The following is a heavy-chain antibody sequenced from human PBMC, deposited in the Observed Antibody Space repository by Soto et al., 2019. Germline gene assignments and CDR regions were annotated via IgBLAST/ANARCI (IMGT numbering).Heavy chain of an antibody. CDR2: ISAYNGNT. CDR3: ARDLTASSSWYGALYYYYYGMDV. V-gene: IGHV1-18*01. J-gene: IGHJ6*02. D-gene: IGHD6-13*01. Sequence: SVKVSCKASGYTFTSYGISWVRQAPGQGLEWMGWISAYNGNTNYAQKLQGRVTMTTDTSTSTAYMELRSLRSDDTAVYYCARDLTASSSWYGALYYYYYGMDVWGQGTTVTVSS. CDR1: GYTFTSYG.